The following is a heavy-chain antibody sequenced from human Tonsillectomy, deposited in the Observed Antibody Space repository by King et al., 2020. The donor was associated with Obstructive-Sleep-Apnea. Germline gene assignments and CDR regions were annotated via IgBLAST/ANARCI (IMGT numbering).Heavy chain of an antibody. CDR2: IYYSGST. Sequence: VQLQESGPGLVKPSETLSLTCTVSGGSISSYYWSWIRQPPGEGLGWIGDIYYSGSTKYNPSLKSRVTISLHTSKNQFSLKLGSVTAADTAVYYCARAEGYYYGMDVWGQGTTVTVSS. CDR1: GGSISSYY. V-gene: IGHV4-59*08. CDR3: ARAEGYYYGMDV. J-gene: IGHJ6*02.